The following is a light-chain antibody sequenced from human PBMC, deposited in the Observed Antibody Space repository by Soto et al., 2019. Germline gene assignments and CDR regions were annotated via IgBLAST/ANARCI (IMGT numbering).Light chain of an antibody. CDR1: SSDVGSYNL. CDR2: EGS. V-gene: IGLV2-23*01. J-gene: IGLJ1*01. Sequence: LTQPASVSGSPGQSITISCTGTSSDVGSYNLVSWYQQHPGKAPKLMIYEGSKRPSGVSNRFSGSKSGNTASLTISGLQAEDEADYYCCSYAVGSTPYVFGTGTKVTVL. CDR3: CSYAVGSTPYV.